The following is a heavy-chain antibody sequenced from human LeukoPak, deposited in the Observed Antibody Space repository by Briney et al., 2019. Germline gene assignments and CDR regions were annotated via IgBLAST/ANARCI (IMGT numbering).Heavy chain of an antibody. CDR1: GFTFSSYA. D-gene: IGHD1-1*01. CDR2: ISGSGGGT. CDR3: AKSTGTSPPPYDAYDV. J-gene: IGHJ3*01. Sequence: GGSLRLSCAASGFTFSSYAMSWVRQAPGKGLEWVSAISGSGGGTYYADSVKGHFTISRDNSKNTLYLQMNSLRAEDTAVYYCAKSTGTSPPPYDAYDVWGQGTMVTVPS. V-gene: IGHV3-23*01.